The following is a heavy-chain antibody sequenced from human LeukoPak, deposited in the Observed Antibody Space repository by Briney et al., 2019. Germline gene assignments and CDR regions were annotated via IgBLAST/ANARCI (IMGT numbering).Heavy chain of an antibody. J-gene: IGHJ4*02. CDR3: ARETVVVVDANYFDY. CDR1: GYTFTSHY. V-gene: IGHV1-46*01. CDR2: INPDGGGT. D-gene: IGHD2-21*01. Sequence: ASVKVSCKASGYTFTSHYMHWVRQAPGQGLEWMGIINPDGGGTTFAQKFQGRVAMTRDTSTSTFYMELSSLRSEDTAVYYCARETVVVVDANYFDYWGQGTLVTVSS.